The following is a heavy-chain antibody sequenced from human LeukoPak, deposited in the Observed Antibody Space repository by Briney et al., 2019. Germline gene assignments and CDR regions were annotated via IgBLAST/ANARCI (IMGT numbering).Heavy chain of an antibody. D-gene: IGHD5-24*01. CDR1: GFTFSSYA. CDR3: AKVGDGYNLDY. Sequence: GGSLRLSCAASGFTFSSYAMSWVRQAPGKGLEWVSPISGSGGSTYYADSVKGRFTISRDNFKNTLYLQMNSLRAEDTAVYYCAKVGDGYNLDYWGQGTLVTVSS. CDR2: ISGSGGST. J-gene: IGHJ4*02. V-gene: IGHV3-23*01.